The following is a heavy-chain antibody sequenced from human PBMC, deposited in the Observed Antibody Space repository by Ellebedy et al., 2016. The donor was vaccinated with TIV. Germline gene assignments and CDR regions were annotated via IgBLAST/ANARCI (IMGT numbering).Heavy chain of an antibody. D-gene: IGHD2-15*01. V-gene: IGHV1-18*01. CDR1: SFTFTSHE. CDR2: VRAYNGDT. J-gene: IGHJ2*01. Sequence: ASVKVSXKSSSFTFTSHEYFWVRQAPGQGLEWMARVRAYNGDTNYAQKFQSRVTMTTDTSTSTLYMELRSLRADDTAVYYCALKRGGWYSDLWGRGTLVTVSS. CDR3: ALKRGGWYSDL.